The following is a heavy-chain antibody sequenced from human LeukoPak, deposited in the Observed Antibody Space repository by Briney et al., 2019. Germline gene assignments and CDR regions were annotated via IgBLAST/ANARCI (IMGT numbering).Heavy chain of an antibody. J-gene: IGHJ6*03. V-gene: IGHV3-21*01. Sequence: GGSLRLSCAASGFTFSSYAMHWVRQAPGKGLEWVSSITSGSSYIYYADSVKGRFTISRDNAKNSLYLQMNSLRAEDTAVYYCARDPYSGSYGNYYYYFMDVWGKGTTVTISS. CDR1: GFTFSSYA. CDR2: ITSGSSYI. D-gene: IGHD1-26*01. CDR3: ARDPYSGSYGNYYYYFMDV.